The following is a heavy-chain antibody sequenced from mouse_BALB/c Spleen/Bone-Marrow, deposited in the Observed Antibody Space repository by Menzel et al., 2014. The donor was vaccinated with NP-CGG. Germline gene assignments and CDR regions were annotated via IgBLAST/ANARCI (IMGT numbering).Heavy chain of an antibody. J-gene: IGHJ3*01. D-gene: IGHD2-14*01. CDR3: SRDYRYDTWFSY. Sequence: EVKLLESGPGLVKPSQSLSLTCTVTGYSITSDYARNWIRQFPGNKLEWMGYISYSGFTSYNPSLKSRISITRDTSKNQFFLQLNSVTTEDTATYYCSRDYRYDTWFSYWGQGTLVTVSA. CDR2: ISYSGFT. V-gene: IGHV3-2*02. CDR1: GYSITSDYA.